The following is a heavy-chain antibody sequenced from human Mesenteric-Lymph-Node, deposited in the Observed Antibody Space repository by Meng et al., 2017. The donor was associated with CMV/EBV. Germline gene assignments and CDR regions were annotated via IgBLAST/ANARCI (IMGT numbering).Heavy chain of an antibody. CDR1: GGSISSSSYY. D-gene: IGHD6-13*01. V-gene: IGHV4-39*07. J-gene: IGHJ6*02. CDR3: ARARSYSPYGMDV. Sequence: SETLSLTCTVSGGSISSSSYYWGWIRQPPGKGLEWIGSIYYSGSTNYNPSLKSRVTISVDTSKNQFSLKLSSVTAADTAVYYCARARSYSPYGMDVWGQGTTVTVSS. CDR2: IYYSGST.